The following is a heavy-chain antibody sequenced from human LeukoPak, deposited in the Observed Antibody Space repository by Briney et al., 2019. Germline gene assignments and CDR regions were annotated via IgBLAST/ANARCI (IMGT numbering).Heavy chain of an antibody. CDR2: ISGSGGST. D-gene: IGHD2-15*01. J-gene: IGHJ4*02. Sequence: PGGSLRLSCAASGFTFSSYAMSWVRQAPGKGLEWVSAISGSGGSTYYADSVKGRFTISRDNSKNTLYLQMNSLRAEDTAVYYCAKTDIVVVVAAWYFDYWGQGTLVTVSS. V-gene: IGHV3-23*01. CDR1: GFTFSSYA. CDR3: AKTDIVVVVAAWYFDY.